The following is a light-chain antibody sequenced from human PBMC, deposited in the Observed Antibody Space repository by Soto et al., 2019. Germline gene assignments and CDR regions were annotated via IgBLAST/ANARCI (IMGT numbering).Light chain of an antibody. Sequence: QSALTQPASVSGSPGQSITISCTGTSSDVGGYNYVSWYQQHPGKAPKLMIYDVSNRPSGVSNRFSGSKSGNTASLTISGLQAEDEADSYCSSYTSSSTVGFAGGTKLTVL. CDR1: SSDVGGYNY. CDR2: DVS. CDR3: SSYTSSSTVG. V-gene: IGLV2-14*01. J-gene: IGLJ2*01.